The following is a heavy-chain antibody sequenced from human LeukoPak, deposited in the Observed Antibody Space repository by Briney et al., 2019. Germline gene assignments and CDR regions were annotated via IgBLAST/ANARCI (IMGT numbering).Heavy chain of an antibody. CDR2: INHSGST. Sequence: SETLSLTCAVYGVSFSGYYWSWVRQPPGKGLEWVGEINHSGSTNYNPSLNSRFTISVDSSKTQFSLKLSSVTAADTAVYYCARLYSSGWYNDAFDIWGQGTMVTVSS. CDR1: GVSFSGYY. CDR3: ARLYSSGWYNDAFDI. D-gene: IGHD6-19*01. J-gene: IGHJ3*02. V-gene: IGHV4-34*01.